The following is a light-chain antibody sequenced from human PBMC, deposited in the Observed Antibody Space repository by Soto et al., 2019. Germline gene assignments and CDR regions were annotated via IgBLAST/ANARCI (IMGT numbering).Light chain of an antibody. V-gene: IGLV2-14*01. CDR1: SSDVGGYNY. Sequence: QSALTQPASVSGSPGQSITISCTGTSSDVGGYNYVCWYQQHPGKAPKLMIYEVSNRPSGVSNRFSGSKSGNTASLTISGLQAEDEADYSCSSYTSSSTLVLFGGGTQLTVL. J-gene: IGLJ2*01. CDR3: SSYTSSSTLVL. CDR2: EVS.